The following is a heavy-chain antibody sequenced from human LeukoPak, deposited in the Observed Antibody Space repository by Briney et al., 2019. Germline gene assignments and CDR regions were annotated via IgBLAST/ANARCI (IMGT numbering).Heavy chain of an antibody. CDR3: ARDQGGGYDSKRSAGY. CDR1: GGTFSSYA. J-gene: IGHJ4*02. D-gene: IGHD3-22*01. V-gene: IGHV1-69*04. Sequence: GSSVKVSCKASGGTFSSYAISWVRQAPGQGLEWMGRIIPILGIANYAQKFQGRVTITADKSTSTAYMELSSLRSEDTAVYYCARDQGGGYDSKRSAGYWGQGTLVTVSS. CDR2: IIPILGIA.